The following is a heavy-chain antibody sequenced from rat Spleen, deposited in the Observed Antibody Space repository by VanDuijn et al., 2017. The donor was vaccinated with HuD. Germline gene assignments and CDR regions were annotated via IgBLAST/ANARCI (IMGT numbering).Heavy chain of an antibody. CDR1: GFTFDDYY. Sequence: EVQLVESGGGFVQPGRSMKLSCAASGFTFDDYYMAWVRQAPKKGLEWVASISTGGGDTYYRDSVKGRFTISRDIAKSTLYLQMNSLRSEDTATYYCTRGAGFDYWGQGVMVTVSS. V-gene: IGHV5-25*01. CDR3: TRGAGFDY. J-gene: IGHJ2*01. CDR2: ISTGGGDT.